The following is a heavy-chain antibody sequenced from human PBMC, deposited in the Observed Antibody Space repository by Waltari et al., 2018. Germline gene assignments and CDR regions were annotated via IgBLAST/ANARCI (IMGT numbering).Heavy chain of an antibody. CDR2: IYYSGST. J-gene: IGHJ3*02. D-gene: IGHD2-15*01. CDR1: GGSISSGDYY. V-gene: IGHV4-30-4*08. CDR3: ARGRRDIAFDI. Sequence: QVQLQESGPGLVKPSQNLSPTCTVSGGSISSGDYYWSWIRQTPGKGLEWIGYIYYSGSTYYNPSLKSRVTISVDTSKNQFSLKLSSVTSADTAVYYCARGRRDIAFDIWGQGTMVTVSS.